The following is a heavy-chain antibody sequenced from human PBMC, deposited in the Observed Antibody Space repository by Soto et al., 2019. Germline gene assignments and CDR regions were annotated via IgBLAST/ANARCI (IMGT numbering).Heavy chain of an antibody. J-gene: IGHJ4*02. CDR1: GYTFTDFG. CDR3: ATPAEYSGYDYVFDY. CDR2: ISGYNGDT. V-gene: IGHV1-18*01. Sequence: ASVKVSCKASGYTFTDFGIAWVRQAPGQGLEWMGWISGYNGDTSYAQKFQGRVTITADKSTSTAYMELSSLRSEDTAVYYCATPAEYSGYDYVFDYWGQGTLVTVSS. D-gene: IGHD5-12*01.